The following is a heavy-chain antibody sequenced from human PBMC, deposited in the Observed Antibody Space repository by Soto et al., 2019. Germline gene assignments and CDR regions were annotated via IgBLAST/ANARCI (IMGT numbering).Heavy chain of an antibody. CDR3: ARHPHGYYDFWSGYPYNWFDP. D-gene: IGHD3-3*01. J-gene: IGHJ5*02. CDR1: GYSFTSYW. CDR2: IYPGDSDT. V-gene: IGHV5-51*01. Sequence: PGESLKISCKGSGYSFTSYWIGWVRQMPGKGLEWMGIIYPGDSDTRYSPSFQGQVTISADKSISTAYLQWSSLKASDTAMYYCARHPHGYYDFWSGYPYNWFDPWGQGTLVTVSS.